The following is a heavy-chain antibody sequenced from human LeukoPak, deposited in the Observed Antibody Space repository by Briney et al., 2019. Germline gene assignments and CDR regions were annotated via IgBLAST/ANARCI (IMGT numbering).Heavy chain of an antibody. CDR2: IIPMFDTA. CDR3: AEGESTGSYYEGY. J-gene: IGHJ4*02. V-gene: IGHV1-69*05. D-gene: IGHD1-26*01. Sequence: SSVKVFCKAAGGTFSSYAINWVRQAPGQGLEWMGGIIPMFDTADYAQRFQGRVTITTDESTSTVYMDLSSLTSEDTAVYYCAEGESTGSYYEGYWGQGTLVTVSS. CDR1: GGTFSSYA.